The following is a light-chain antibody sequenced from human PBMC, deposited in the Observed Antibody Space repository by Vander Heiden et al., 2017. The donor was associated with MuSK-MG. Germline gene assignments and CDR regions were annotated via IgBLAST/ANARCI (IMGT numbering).Light chain of an antibody. J-gene: IGKJ4*01. CDR1: QSISSW. V-gene: IGKV1-5*01. CDR2: DAS. Sequence: DIQMTHSPSTLSASAGDRVTITCRASQSISSWLAWYQQKPGKAPKLLIYDASSLESGVPSRFSGSGSGTEFTVTISSLQPDDFATYYCQQYTSWGLTFGGGTKVEIK. CDR3: QQYTSWGLT.